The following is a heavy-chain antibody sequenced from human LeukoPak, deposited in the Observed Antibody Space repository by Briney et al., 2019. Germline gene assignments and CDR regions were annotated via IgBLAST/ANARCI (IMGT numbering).Heavy chain of an antibody. J-gene: IGHJ4*02. CDR1: GFTFSDYT. CDR2: ISLSSDTI. Sequence: GGSLRLSCAASGFTFSDYTMNWVRQTPGKGLEWISYISLSSDTIYYADSVKGRFTISRDNSKNTLYLQMSSLRAEDTAVYYCAKGSRLYSSDYWGQGTLVTVSS. CDR3: AKGSRLYSSDY. D-gene: IGHD5-18*01. V-gene: IGHV3-48*01.